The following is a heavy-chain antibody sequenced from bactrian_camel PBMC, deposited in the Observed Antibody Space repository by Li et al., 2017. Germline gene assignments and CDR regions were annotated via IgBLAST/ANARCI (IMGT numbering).Heavy chain of an antibody. CDR1: EHTFSSGC. J-gene: IGHJ4*01. CDR2: IHLANGIP. V-gene: IGHV3S25*01. Sequence: QLVESGGGSVLAGGSLRLSCAASEHTFSSGCMGWFRQAPGNERERVATIHLANGIPYYYGSVEGRFTISQDNAKNTVYLQMNSLQPEDTAMYYCAANFGPYCSGPYLARRANFLGQGTQVTVSS. D-gene: IGHD2*01.